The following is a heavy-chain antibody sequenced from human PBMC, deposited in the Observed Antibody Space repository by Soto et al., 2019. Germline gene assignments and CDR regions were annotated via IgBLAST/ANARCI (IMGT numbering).Heavy chain of an antibody. Sequence: SETLSLTCTVSGGSISNDRWSWVRQPAGKGLEWIGRIFASVRTNYNPSLQSRVTMSVDTSKNQFSLTMTSLAAADTAVYYCTRGTFETTAPFYSGQGIPVTFSS. D-gene: IGHD4-17*01. V-gene: IGHV4-4*07. CDR2: IFASVRT. CDR3: TRGTFETTAPFY. J-gene: IGHJ4*02. CDR1: GGSISNDR.